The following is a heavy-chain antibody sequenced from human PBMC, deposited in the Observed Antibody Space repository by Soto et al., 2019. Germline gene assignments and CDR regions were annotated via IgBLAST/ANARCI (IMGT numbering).Heavy chain of an antibody. CDR2: IYYSGST. J-gene: IGHJ4*02. V-gene: IGHV4-30-4*01. D-gene: IGHD3-16*02. CDR1: GGSISSGDYY. Sequence: SETLSLTCTVSGGSISSGDYYWSWIRQPPGKGLEWIGYIYYSGSTYYNPSLKSRVTISVDTSKNQFSLKLSSVTAADTAVYYCARDQGGVIDHYFDYWGQGTLVTVSS. CDR3: ARDQGGVIDHYFDY.